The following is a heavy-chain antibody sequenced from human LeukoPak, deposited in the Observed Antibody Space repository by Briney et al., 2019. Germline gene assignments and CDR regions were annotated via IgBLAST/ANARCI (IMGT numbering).Heavy chain of an antibody. CDR1: GFTFSSYG. V-gene: IGHV3-30*02. CDR2: IRYDGSNK. J-gene: IGHJ4*02. CDR3: AKNKQYYFDY. Sequence: GGSMRLSCAASGFTFSSYGMHWVRQAPGKGLEWVAFIRYDGSNKYYADSVKGRFTISRDNSKNTLYLQMNSLRAEDTAVYYCAKNKQYYFDYWGQGTLVTVSS. D-gene: IGHD2/OR15-2a*01.